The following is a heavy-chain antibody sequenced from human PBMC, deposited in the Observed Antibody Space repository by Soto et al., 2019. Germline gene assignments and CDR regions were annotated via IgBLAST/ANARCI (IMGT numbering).Heavy chain of an antibody. CDR2: MSYDGSK. Sequence: GGSLRLSCAAAGFTFSSYGMHWVRQAPGTGLEWVAVMSYDGSKYYADTVKGRFTISRDNSKNTLYLQINSLRPEDTAVYYCAKDFTPSFGYYFYYYYGMLFWGQGTLVTVSS. D-gene: IGHD3-22*01. J-gene: IGHJ6*02. CDR3: AKDFTPSFGYYFYYYYGMLF. CDR1: GFTFSSYG. V-gene: IGHV3-30*18.